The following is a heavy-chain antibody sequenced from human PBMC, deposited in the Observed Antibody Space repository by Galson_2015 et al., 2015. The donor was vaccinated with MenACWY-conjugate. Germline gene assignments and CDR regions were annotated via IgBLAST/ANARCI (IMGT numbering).Heavy chain of an antibody. CDR1: GFSISTTGVG. D-gene: IGHD3-22*01. Sequence: PALVNPTQTLTLPCTFSGFSISTTGVGVGWIRQPPGKALEWLALIYWDDDKRYSPSLQSRLTITKDTSKNQVVLTLTNVDPVDTATYDCTRPTSGYYFFENWGHGTLVTVSS. V-gene: IGHV2-5*02. CDR3: TRPTSGYYFFEN. J-gene: IGHJ4*01. CDR2: IYWDDDK.